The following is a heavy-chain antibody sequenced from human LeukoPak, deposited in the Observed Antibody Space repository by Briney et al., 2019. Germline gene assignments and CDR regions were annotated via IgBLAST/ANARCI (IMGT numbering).Heavy chain of an antibody. CDR2: ISGDGGST. V-gene: IGHV3-43*02. J-gene: IGHJ4*02. D-gene: IGHD3-3*01. CDR3: AKAGILEWLLPFDY. CDR1: GFTFDDYA. Sequence: GGSLRLSCAASGFTFDDYAMHWVRQAPGKGLEWVSLISGDGGSTYYADSVKGRFTISRDNSKNSLYLQMNSLRTEDTALYYCAKAGILEWLLPFDYWGQGTLVTASS.